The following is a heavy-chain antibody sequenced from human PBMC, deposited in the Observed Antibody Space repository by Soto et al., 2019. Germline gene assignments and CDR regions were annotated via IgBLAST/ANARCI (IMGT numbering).Heavy chain of an antibody. J-gene: IGHJ4*02. CDR3: ARKYYFCSGYYSVPDFDY. CDR2: INAGNGNT. V-gene: IGHV1-3*01. Sequence: ASVKVSCKASGYTFTSYAMHWVRQAPGQRLEWMGWINAGNGNTKYSQKFQGRVTITRDTSASTAYMELSSLRSEDTAVYYCARKYYFCSGYYSVPDFDYCGQGTLVPVSA. D-gene: IGHD3-3*01. CDR1: GYTFTSYA.